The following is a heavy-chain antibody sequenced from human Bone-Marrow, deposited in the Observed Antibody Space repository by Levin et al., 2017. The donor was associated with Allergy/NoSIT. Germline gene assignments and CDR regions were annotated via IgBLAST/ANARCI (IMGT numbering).Heavy chain of an antibody. CDR1: GFTVSNNY. J-gene: IGHJ4*02. V-gene: IGHV3-53*01. CDR2: IYSGGST. CDR3: ARGEISVVTGDD. D-gene: IGHD2-15*01. Sequence: RSGGSLRLSCAASGFTVSNNYMRWVRQAPGKGLEWVSLIYSGGSTYYADSVTGRFTISSDKSKNTLYLQMNSLRVEDTAVYYCARGEISVVTGDDWGQGTLVIVSS.